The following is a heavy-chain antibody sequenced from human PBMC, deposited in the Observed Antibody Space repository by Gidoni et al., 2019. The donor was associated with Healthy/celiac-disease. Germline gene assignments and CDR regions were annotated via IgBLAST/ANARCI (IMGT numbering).Heavy chain of an antibody. CDR2: ISWNSGSI. Sequence: EVQLVESGGGLVQPGRSLRLSCAASGFTFDDSAMHWVRQAPGKGLEWVSGISWNSGSIGYADSVKGRFTISRDNAKNSLYLQMNSLRAEDTALYYCAKGRHYYYYGMDVWGQGTTVTVSS. V-gene: IGHV3-9*01. CDR1: GFTFDDSA. CDR3: AKGRHYYYYGMDV. J-gene: IGHJ6*02.